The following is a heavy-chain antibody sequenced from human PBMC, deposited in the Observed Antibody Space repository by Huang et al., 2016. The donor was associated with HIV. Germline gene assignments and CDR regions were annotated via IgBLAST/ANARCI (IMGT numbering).Heavy chain of an antibody. V-gene: IGHV3-7*04. J-gene: IGHJ6*02. CDR3: ARGGAPYYAFWSGGHHYGMDV. D-gene: IGHD3-3*01. CDR2: IKQEGSEK. CDR1: GFTFRSYW. Sequence: EVQLVESGGGLVQPGGSLRLACADSGFTFRSYWMSWVRQVPGKGLEWLANIKQEGSEKYYLDSVKGRFTISSDNVKNALYLQMYSLRVEDTAIYYCARGGAPYYAFWSGGHHYGMDVWGQGTTVTVSS.